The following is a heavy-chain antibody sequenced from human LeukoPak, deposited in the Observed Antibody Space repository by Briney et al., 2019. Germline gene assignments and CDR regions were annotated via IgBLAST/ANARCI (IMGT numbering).Heavy chain of an antibody. CDR3: ARRFSGYDNDY. V-gene: IGHV1-18*01. CDR1: GYTFNSHG. J-gene: IGHJ4*02. Sequence: ASVKVSCKASGYTFNSHGISWARQAPGQGLEWMGWISAYNDNTNYAQRFQGRVTMTTDTSTSTAYMELRSLRSEDTAVYYCARRFSGYDNDYWGQGTLVTVSS. D-gene: IGHD5-12*01. CDR2: ISAYNDNT.